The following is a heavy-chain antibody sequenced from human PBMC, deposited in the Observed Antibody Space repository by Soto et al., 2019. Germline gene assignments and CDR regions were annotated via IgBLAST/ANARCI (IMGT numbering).Heavy chain of an antibody. Sequence: GESLKISCKGSGYSFTNFWIGWVRQMPGKGLEWMGIIYPGDSDTRYSPSFQGQVTISADKSISTAYLQWSSLKASDTAIYYCARQAYSNSPGGMWYFDYWGQGTLVTVSS. J-gene: IGHJ4*02. V-gene: IGHV5-51*01. CDR1: GYSFTNFW. CDR2: IYPGDSDT. D-gene: IGHD6-6*01. CDR3: ARQAYSNSPGGMWYFDY.